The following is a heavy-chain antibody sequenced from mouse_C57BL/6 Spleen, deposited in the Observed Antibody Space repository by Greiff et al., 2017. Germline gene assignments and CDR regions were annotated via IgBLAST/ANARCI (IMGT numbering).Heavy chain of an antibody. D-gene: IGHD4-1*01. CDR1: GFTFSDAW. CDR2: IRNKANNHAT. V-gene: IGHV6-6*01. J-gene: IGHJ2*01. Sequence: EVKVVESGGGLVQPGGSMKLSCAASGFTFSDAWMDWVRQSPEKGLEWVAEIRNKANNHATYYAESVKGRFTISRDDSKSSVYLQMNSLRAEDTGIYYCTRGDWDGGRNFDYWGQGTTLTVSS. CDR3: TRGDWDGGRNFDY.